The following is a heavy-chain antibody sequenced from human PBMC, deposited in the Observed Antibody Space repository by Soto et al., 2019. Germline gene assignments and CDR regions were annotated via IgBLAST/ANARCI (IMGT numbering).Heavy chain of an antibody. Sequence: GSLRLSCAASGFTFSSYSMNWVRQAPGKGLEWVSSISSSSYIYYADSVKGRFTISRDNAKNSLYLQMNSLRAEDTAVYYCARDHSSSWYPSSAAGYSSGWSLPFFDYWGQGTLVTSSS. CDR1: GFTFSSYS. J-gene: IGHJ4*02. CDR2: ISSSSYI. CDR3: ARDHSSSWYPSSAAGYSSGWSLPFFDY. D-gene: IGHD6-19*01. V-gene: IGHV3-21*01.